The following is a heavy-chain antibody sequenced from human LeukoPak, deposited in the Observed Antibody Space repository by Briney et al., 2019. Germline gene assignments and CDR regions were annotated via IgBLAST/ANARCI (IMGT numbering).Heavy chain of an antibody. J-gene: IGHJ2*01. CDR3: ARRITGYCSSTSCYGHDWYFDL. Sequence: GESLKISCKGSGYSFTSYWNGWVRQMPGKGLEWMGIIYPGDSDTRYSPSFHGQVTISADKSISTAYLQWSSLKASDTAMYYCARRITGYCSSTSCYGHDWYFDLWGRGTLVTVSS. D-gene: IGHD2-2*01. CDR2: IYPGDSDT. CDR1: GYSFTSYW. V-gene: IGHV5-51*01.